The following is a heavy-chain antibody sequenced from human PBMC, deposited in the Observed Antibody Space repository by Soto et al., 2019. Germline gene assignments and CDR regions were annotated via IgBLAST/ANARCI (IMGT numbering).Heavy chain of an antibody. Sequence: SETLCITCAVYGGSLSGYYWTWIRQPPGKGLEWIASIYHGGTTFYNPSLKSRITISVDTSNNQFSLKLTSVTAADTAVYYCARVHVMVVAGSTFDYWGHGTLVTVSS. D-gene: IGHD6-19*01. CDR1: GGSLSGYY. V-gene: IGHV4-34*01. J-gene: IGHJ4*01. CDR3: ARVHVMVVAGSTFDY. CDR2: IYHGGTT.